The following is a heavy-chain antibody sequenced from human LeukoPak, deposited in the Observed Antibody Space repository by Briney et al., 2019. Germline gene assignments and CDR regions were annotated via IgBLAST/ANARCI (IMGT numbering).Heavy chain of an antibody. CDR3: ARDTVGAKNRYYDILTGQSTENYYYGMDV. CDR1: GFTFSSYG. D-gene: IGHD3-9*01. CDR2: IWYDGSNK. V-gene: IGHV3-33*01. Sequence: PGGSLRLSCAASGFTFSSYGMHWVRQAPGKGLEWVAVIWYDGSNKYYADSVKGRFTISRDNSKNTLYLQMNSLRAEDTAVYYCARDTVGAKNRYYDILTGQSTENYYYGMDVWGKGTTVTVSS. J-gene: IGHJ6*04.